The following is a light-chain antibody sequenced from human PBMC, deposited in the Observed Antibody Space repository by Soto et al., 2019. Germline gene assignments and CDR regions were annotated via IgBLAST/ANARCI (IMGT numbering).Light chain of an antibody. CDR3: QKYDNWPQT. V-gene: IGKV3-15*01. Sequence: ELVMPPSPATLSVSPGERAPLSGRASQSVSSNLAWYQHKPGQDHRLIIYGASTRATGIPARFSGRGSGTEFTLTISSLQSVDFAVYYCQKYDNWPQTCGQGTKGDIK. CDR1: QSVSSN. CDR2: GAS. J-gene: IGKJ1*01.